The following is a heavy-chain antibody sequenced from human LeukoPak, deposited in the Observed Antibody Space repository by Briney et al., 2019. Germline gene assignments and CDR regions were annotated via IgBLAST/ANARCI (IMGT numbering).Heavy chain of an antibody. CDR1: GFSLSDYW. D-gene: IGHD2/OR15-2a*01. Sequence: GGSLRPSCAASGFSLSDYWMTWVRQAPGKGLEWVANIRQDGIDKYYVDSVKGRFTISRDNAKNSLYLQMNSLRAEDTALYYCARDFQGARYYDSWGQGTLVTVSS. J-gene: IGHJ4*02. CDR3: ARDFQGARYYDS. CDR2: IRQDGIDK. V-gene: IGHV3-7*01.